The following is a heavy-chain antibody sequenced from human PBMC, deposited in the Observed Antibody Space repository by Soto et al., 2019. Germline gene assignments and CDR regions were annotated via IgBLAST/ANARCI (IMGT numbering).Heavy chain of an antibody. CDR3: ARTPDYGAFGRWFDP. CDR2: MNPDSGKT. D-gene: IGHD4-17*01. CDR1: GYTFTHFD. J-gene: IGHJ5*02. V-gene: IGHV1-8*01. Sequence: QVQLVQSGAEVRKPGASVKVSCKASGYTFTHFDINWVRQAPGHGLEWMGWMNPDSGKTAYAEKFRGRVTMNRNTSMSTAYMELTSLTSEDTAVYYCARTPDYGAFGRWFDPWGQGTQVIVSS.